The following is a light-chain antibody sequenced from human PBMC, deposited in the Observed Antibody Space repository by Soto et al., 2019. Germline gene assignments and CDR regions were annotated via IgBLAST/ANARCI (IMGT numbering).Light chain of an antibody. CDR3: CSYAGSSTHYV. CDR1: SSNIGSNY. Sequence: QSVLTQPPSASGTPGQRVTISCSGSSSNIGSNYVYWYQHLTGTAPKLLIYRNNQRPSGVPDRFSGSKSGTSASLAISGLQTEDEADYYCCSYAGSSTHYVFGTGTKVTVL. V-gene: IGLV1-47*01. J-gene: IGLJ1*01. CDR2: RNN.